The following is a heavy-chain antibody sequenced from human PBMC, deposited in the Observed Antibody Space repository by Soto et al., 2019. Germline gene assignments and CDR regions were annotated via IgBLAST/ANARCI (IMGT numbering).Heavy chain of an antibody. CDR3: ARGIYDFWSGLLAEGWFDP. CDR2: ISAYNGNT. Sequence: SLKVSCKASGYTFTSYVISWVRQATRQGLEWMGWISAYNGNTNYAQKLQGRVTMTTDTSTSTAYMELRSLRSDDTAVYYCARGIYDFWSGLLAEGWFDPWGQGTLVTVSS. J-gene: IGHJ5*02. D-gene: IGHD3-3*01. V-gene: IGHV1-18*01. CDR1: GYTFTSYV.